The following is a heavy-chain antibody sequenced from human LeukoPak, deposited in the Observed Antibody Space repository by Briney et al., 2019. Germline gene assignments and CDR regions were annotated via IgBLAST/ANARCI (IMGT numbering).Heavy chain of an antibody. CDR1: GGSISNYY. Sequence: SETLSLTCTVSGGSISNYYWSWIRQPAGKGLEWIGRIYTSGSTNYNPSLKSRVTISVDTSKNQFSLKLSSVTAADTAVYYCARGTARWDFDYWGQGTLVTVSS. J-gene: IGHJ4*02. D-gene: IGHD6-6*01. V-gene: IGHV4-4*07. CDR3: ARGTARWDFDY. CDR2: IYTSGST.